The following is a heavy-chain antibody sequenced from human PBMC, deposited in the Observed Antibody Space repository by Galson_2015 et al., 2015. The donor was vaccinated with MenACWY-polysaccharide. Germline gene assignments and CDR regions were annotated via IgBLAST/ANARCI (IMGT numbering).Heavy chain of an antibody. Sequence: SLRLSCAASGFTFSGYWMSWVRQAPGKGLEWVANIKQDGSENYYVDSVKGRITISRDNAKNSLYLQMNSLRAEDTAVYYCARGQNTLVPWGQGTLVPVSS. J-gene: IGHJ5*02. CDR3: ARGQNTLVP. CDR1: GFTFSGYW. CDR2: IKQDGSEN. V-gene: IGHV3-7*04.